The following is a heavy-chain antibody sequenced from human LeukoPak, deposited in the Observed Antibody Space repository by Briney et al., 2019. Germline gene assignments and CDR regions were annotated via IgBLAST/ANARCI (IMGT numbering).Heavy chain of an antibody. CDR3: AKANCGSECFYIMDV. V-gene: IGHV3-23*01. D-gene: IGHD3-16*01. CDR1: GFTSSNFA. CDR2: ISGSTGRT. J-gene: IGHJ6*02. Sequence: GGSLRLSCAASGFTSSNFAMNWVREAPGKGLECVSSISGSTGRTYYADSVKGRFTISRDDSKNTVYLEMSSLRAEDTALYFCAKANCGSECFYIMDVWDQGTMVTVSS.